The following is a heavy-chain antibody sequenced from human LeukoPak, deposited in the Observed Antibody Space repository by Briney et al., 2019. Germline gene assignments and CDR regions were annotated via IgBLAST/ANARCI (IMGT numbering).Heavy chain of an antibody. Sequence: ASVKVSCKASGHNLVSYGITWVRQAPGQGLEWKGWISGYNGNRKIAQNFQGRVTLTTDISTSTAYVELGRLRPDDTAIYYCARVPTVCGVDPEQNHFDLWGKGTLVIVSS. V-gene: IGHV1-18*01. CDR3: ARVPTVCGVDPEQNHFDL. CDR2: ISGYNGNR. CDR1: GHNLVSYG. D-gene: IGHD3-3*01. J-gene: IGHJ4*02.